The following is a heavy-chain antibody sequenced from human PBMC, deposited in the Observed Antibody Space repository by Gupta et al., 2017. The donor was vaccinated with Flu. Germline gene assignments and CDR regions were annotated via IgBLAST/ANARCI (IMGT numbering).Heavy chain of an antibody. CDR1: GGSFSGYY. CDR2: INHRGST. J-gene: IGHJ5*02. CDR3: ARAQFLEWLLYPFTKDNWSNP. V-gene: IGHV4-34*01. D-gene: IGHD3-3*01. Sequence: QVQLQQCGGGLLKPSETLSLTCAVYGGSFSGYYWSWIRQPPGKGLEWIGEINHRGSTNYNPSLKSRVTISGNTSKNQFSMKLSSVTAADTAVYYCARAQFLEWLLYPFTKDNWSNPWGQGTLVTVSS.